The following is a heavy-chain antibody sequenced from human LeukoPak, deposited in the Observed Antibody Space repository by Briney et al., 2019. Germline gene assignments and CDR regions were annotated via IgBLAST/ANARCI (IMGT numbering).Heavy chain of an antibody. CDR3: ARGPHHIVVVTDHDVFDI. Sequence: PSETLSLTCAVYIDSFSNYHWNWIRQTPAKGMEWIGEVNESGGTNISPSLRSRVILSVDTSKNQFSLKLISVTVADTAIYYCARGPHHIVVVTDHDVFDIWGQGTMVTVSS. CDR2: VNESGGT. V-gene: IGHV4-34*01. D-gene: IGHD2-21*02. J-gene: IGHJ3*02. CDR1: IDSFSNYH.